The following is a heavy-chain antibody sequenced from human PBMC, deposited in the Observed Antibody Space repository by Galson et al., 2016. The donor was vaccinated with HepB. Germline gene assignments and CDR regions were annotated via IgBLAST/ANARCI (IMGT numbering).Heavy chain of an antibody. J-gene: IGHJ4*02. CDR3: AKDGCTSTSCYSY. V-gene: IGHV3-23*01. D-gene: IGHD2-2*01. CDR1: GFAFSNYA. Sequence: SLRLSCAASGFAFSNYAMSWVRQAPGKGLEWVSLIFAGGDRTFYADSVRGRFTISRDNSKNTLYLQMSSLRADDSVVYYCAKDGCTSTSCYSYWGQGTLVTVSP. CDR2: IFAGGDRT.